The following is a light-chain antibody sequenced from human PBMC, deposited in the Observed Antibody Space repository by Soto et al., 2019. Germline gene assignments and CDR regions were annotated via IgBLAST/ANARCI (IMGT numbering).Light chain of an antibody. CDR2: AAS. J-gene: IGKJ2*01. V-gene: IGKV1-39*01. Sequence: DIQMTQSPSSLSASVGDRVTITCRASQSISSYLNWYQQKPGKAPKLLIYAASSLQSGVPSRFSGSGSGTDFTLTIRSLQPEDFATYYCQQSYSTQYTLGQGTKVDSK. CDR1: QSISSY. CDR3: QQSYSTQYT.